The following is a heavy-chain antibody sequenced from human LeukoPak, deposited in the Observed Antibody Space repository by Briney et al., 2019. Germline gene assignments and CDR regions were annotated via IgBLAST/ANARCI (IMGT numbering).Heavy chain of an antibody. CDR2: IKQGGSEK. Sequence: GSLRLSCAASGFTFSSYWMSWGRQAPGKGLEGVANIKQGGSEKYYVDSVKGRFTISRDNAKNSLYLQMNSLRAEDTSVYYCARDYQVLGQFDPWGQGTLVTVPS. D-gene: IGHD2/OR15-2a*01. CDR3: ARDYQVLGQFDP. J-gene: IGHJ5*02. V-gene: IGHV3-7*01. CDR1: GFTFSSYW.